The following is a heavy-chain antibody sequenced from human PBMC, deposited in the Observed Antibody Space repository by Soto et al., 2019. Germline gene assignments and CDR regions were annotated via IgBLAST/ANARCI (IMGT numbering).Heavy chain of an antibody. CDR3: ARELFQFGPRVGTFDI. Sequence: GASVKVSCKASGYTFTSYDINWVRQATGQGLEWMGWMNPNSGNTGYAQKFQGRVTMTRNTSISTAYMELSSLRSEDTAVYYCARELFQFGPRVGTFDIWGQGTLVTVSS. CDR2: MNPNSGNT. CDR1: GYTFTSYD. J-gene: IGHJ3*02. D-gene: IGHD3-16*01. V-gene: IGHV1-8*01.